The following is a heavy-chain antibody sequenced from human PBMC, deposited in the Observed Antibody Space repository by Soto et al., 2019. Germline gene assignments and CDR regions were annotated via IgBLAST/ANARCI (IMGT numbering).Heavy chain of an antibody. Sequence: ASVKVSCKASGYTFTNYGISWVRQAPGQGLEWMGWISAYHGNTDYAQKLQGRVTMTTDTSTSTAYMELRSLRSDDTAVYYCARDDSGTGWLDFWGQGTLVTVSS. CDR2: ISAYHGNT. CDR3: ARDDSGTGWLDF. D-gene: IGHD5-12*01. J-gene: IGHJ5*01. V-gene: IGHV1-18*01. CDR1: GYTFTNYG.